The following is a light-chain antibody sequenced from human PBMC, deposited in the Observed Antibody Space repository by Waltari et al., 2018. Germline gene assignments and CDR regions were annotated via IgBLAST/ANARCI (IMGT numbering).Light chain of an antibody. CDR3: QQRSNWPPMYT. CDR1: QSVSSY. CDR2: GAS. V-gene: IGKV3-11*01. J-gene: IGKJ2*01. Sequence: EIVLTQSLATLSLSPGERATLSCRASQSVSSYLAWYQQKPGQAPRLLIYGASNRATGIPARFSGSGSGTDFTLTISSLEPEDFAVYYCQQRSNWPPMYTFGQGTKLEIK.